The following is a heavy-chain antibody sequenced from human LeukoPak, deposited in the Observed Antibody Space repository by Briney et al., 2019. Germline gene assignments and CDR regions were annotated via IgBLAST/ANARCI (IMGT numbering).Heavy chain of an antibody. CDR1: GFTFSSYS. V-gene: IGHV3-21*01. CDR2: ISSSSTYI. CDR3: ARGGYSNYCTDY. D-gene: IGHD4-11*01. J-gene: IGHJ4*02. Sequence: GGSLRLSCAASGFTFSSYSMNWVRQAPGKGLEWVSSISSSSTYIYYADSVKGRFAISRDNAKNSLYLQMSGLRAEDTAVYYCARGGYSNYCTDYWGQGTLVTVSS.